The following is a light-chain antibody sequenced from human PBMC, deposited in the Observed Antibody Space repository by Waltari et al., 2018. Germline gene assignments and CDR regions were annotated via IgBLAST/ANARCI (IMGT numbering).Light chain of an antibody. Sequence: EIVLTQSPGTLSLSPGERATLSCRASQTISNSFLAWYRQKPGQAPRLLISGASNSATGIPDRFSGSESGTDFTLTISRLEPEDFAVFYCHQYGSSPPTFGQGTKVEIK. CDR1: QTISNSF. CDR3: HQYGSSPPT. J-gene: IGKJ1*01. CDR2: GAS. V-gene: IGKV3-20*01.